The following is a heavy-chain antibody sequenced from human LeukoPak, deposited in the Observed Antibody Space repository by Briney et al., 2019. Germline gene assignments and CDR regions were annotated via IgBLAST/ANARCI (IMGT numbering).Heavy chain of an antibody. CDR3: ARALPYYYDSSGYYFWY. D-gene: IGHD3-22*01. CDR1: GFTFSTYG. Sequence: GGSLRLSCVASGFTFSTYGMSWVRQAPGKGLEWVSAISGSGGSTYYADSVKGRFTISRDNAKNSLYLRMNSLRAEDTAVYYCARALPYYYDSSGYYFWYWGQGTLVTVSS. V-gene: IGHV3-23*01. CDR2: ISGSGGST. J-gene: IGHJ4*02.